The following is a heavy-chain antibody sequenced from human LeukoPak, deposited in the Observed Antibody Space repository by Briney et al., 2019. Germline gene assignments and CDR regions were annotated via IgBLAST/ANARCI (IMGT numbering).Heavy chain of an antibody. J-gene: IGHJ5*02. CDR1: GGSISSYY. CDR3: ARVGTVDYYGSGSYYKVPRRDWFDP. V-gene: IGHV4-59*01. D-gene: IGHD3-10*01. CDR2: IYYSGST. Sequence: SETLSLTCTVSGGSISSYYWSWIRQPPGKGLEWMGDIYYSGSTNYNPSLKSRVTISVDTSKNQFSLKLSSVTAADTAVYYSARVGTVDYYGSGSYYKVPRRDWFDPWGQGTLVTVSS.